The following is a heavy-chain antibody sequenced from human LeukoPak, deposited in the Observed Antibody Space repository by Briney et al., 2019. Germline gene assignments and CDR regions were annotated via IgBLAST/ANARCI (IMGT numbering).Heavy chain of an antibody. CDR1: GYTFTSYG. V-gene: IGHV1-18*01. J-gene: IGHJ5*02. Sequence: ASVKVSCKASGYTFTSYGISWVRQAPGQGLEWMGWISAYNGNTNYAQKLQGRVTMTTDTSTSTAYMELRSLRSDDTAVYYCARAVKVAGTSWFDPWGQGTLVTVSS. CDR3: ARAVKVAGTSWFDP. D-gene: IGHD6-19*01. CDR2: ISAYNGNT.